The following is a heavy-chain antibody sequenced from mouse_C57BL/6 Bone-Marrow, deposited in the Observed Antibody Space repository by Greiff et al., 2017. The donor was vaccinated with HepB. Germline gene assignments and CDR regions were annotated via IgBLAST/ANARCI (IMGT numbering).Heavy chain of an antibody. J-gene: IGHJ1*03. CDR2: IWSGGST. CDR1: GFSLTSYG. V-gene: IGHV2-4*01. Sequence: QVQLQQSGPGLVQPSQCLSITCTVSGFSLTSYGVHWVRQPPGKGLEWLGVIWSGGSTDYNADFISRLSISKDNSKSQVFFKMNSLQADDTAIYYCARWLLWYFDVWDTGTTVTVSS. CDR3: ARWLLWYFDV. D-gene: IGHD2-3*01.